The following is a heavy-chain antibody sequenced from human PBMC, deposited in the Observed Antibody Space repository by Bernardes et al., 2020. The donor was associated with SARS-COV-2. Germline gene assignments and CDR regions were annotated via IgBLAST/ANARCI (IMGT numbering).Heavy chain of an antibody. J-gene: IGHJ6*02. D-gene: IGHD3-10*01. CDR2: MDMNNGKR. CDR1: VYSFSNYG. V-gene: IGHV1-18*01. Sequence: SVKVSRMASVYSFSNYGIALVRQPPGQGLEWMGGMDMNNGKRHYAQNLQGRLTVTEDTSTTTASMEWRTQRPDGTAIYYWARMDRAPVLNYYYGIDVLGQGATETVSS. CDR3: ARMDRAPVLNYYYGIDV.